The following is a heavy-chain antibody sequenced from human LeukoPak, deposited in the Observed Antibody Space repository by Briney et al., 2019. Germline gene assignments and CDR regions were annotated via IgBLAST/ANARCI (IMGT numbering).Heavy chain of an antibody. CDR2: INAGNGNT. J-gene: IGHJ6*02. Sequence: ASVEVSCKASGYTFTSYAMHWVRQAPGQRLEWMGWINAGNGNTKYSQKFQGRVTITRDTSASTAYMELSSLRSEDTAVYYCARDRAPFWRSYYYYYYGMDVWGQGTTVTVSS. CDR1: GYTFTSYA. CDR3: ARDRAPFWRSYYYYYYGMDV. V-gene: IGHV1-3*01. D-gene: IGHD3-16*01.